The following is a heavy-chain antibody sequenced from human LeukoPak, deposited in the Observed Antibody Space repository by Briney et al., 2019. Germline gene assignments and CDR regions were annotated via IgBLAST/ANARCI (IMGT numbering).Heavy chain of an antibody. CDR3: ARTPTYCGGACYYFDP. J-gene: IGHJ5*02. Sequence: SETLSLTCAVSGGSISSSGYSWSWIRQPPGKGLEWIGYIHHTGSTYYNPSLKSRVTISVDRSKNQFSLKLSSVTAADTAMYFCARTPTYCGGACYYFDPWGQGTLVTVSS. V-gene: IGHV4-30-2*01. CDR1: GGSISSSGYS. CDR2: IHHTGST. D-gene: IGHD2-21*02.